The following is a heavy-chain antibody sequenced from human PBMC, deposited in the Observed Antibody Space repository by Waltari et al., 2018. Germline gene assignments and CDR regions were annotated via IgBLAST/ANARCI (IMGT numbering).Heavy chain of an antibody. V-gene: IGHV1-2*02. CDR2: INPDTGGT. CDR3: TRWTFAMGFDP. Sequence: QVQVVQSGAEVKKPGASVKVSCKTSGYTFTGYYTHWVRQAPGQGLAWMGWINPDTGGTNYCQKLQGRVAMTMNTSISTAYMELSSLKSDDTAIYYCTRWTFAMGFDPWGQGTLVTVSS. CDR1: GYTFTGYY. J-gene: IGHJ5*02.